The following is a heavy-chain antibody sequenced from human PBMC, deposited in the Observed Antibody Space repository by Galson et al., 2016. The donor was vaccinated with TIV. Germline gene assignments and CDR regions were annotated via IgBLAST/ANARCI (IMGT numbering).Heavy chain of an antibody. CDR2: ISGSGLST. Sequence: SLRLSCAASEFTFIDYDINWVRQAPGEGLEWVSSISGSGLSTYYTDSVKGRFTISRDNSKNTLYLQMNSLRAEDTAIYYCAKGERQYRGYDWGFDYWGQGALVTVSS. J-gene: IGHJ4*02. CDR3: AKGERQYRGYDWGFDY. V-gene: IGHV3-23*01. D-gene: IGHD5-12*01. CDR1: EFTFIDYD.